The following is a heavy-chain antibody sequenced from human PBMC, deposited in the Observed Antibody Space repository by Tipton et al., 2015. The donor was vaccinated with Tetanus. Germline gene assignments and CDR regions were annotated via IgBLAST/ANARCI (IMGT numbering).Heavy chain of an antibody. CDR2: IYYSGST. J-gene: IGHJ4*02. CDR3: ARQKRGYSYGAFDY. D-gene: IGHD5-18*01. CDR1: GGSISSYY. Sequence: TLSLTCTVSGGSISSYYWSWIRQPPGKGLEWIGYIYYSGSTNYNPSLKSRVTISVDTSKNQSSLKLSSVTAADTAVYYCARQKRGYSYGAFDYWGQGTLVTVSS. V-gene: IGHV4-59*08.